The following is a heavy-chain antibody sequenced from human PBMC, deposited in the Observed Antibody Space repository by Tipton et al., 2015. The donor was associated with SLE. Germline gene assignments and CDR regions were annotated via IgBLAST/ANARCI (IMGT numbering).Heavy chain of an antibody. V-gene: IGHV3-23*01. J-gene: IGHJ3*02. CDR3: AKGKRTIYDHDAFDM. CDR1: GFSFSTYG. CDR2: IRNGGGKSDGKT. D-gene: IGHD3-3*01. Sequence: SLRLFCSPSGFSFSTYGMAWVRQPPGKGLEWVSTIRNGGGKSDGKTYYAESVRGRFTISRDTSKNTIYLQMDSLRAEDTALYYCAKGKRTIYDHDAFDMWGQGTVVTVSS.